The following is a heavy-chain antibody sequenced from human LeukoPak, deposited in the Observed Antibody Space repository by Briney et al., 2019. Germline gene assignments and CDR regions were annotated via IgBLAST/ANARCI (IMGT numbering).Heavy chain of an antibody. D-gene: IGHD2-15*01. V-gene: IGHV3-21*01. CDR3: ARDGCSGGSCYLQGYYYGMDV. CDR1: GFTFSSYS. J-gene: IGHJ6*02. Sequence: GGSLRLSCAASGFTFSSYSMNWVRQAPGKGLEWVSSISSSSYIYYADSVKGRFTISRDNAKNSLYLQMNSLRAEDTAVYYCARDGCSGGSCYLQGYYYGMDVWGQGTTVTVSS. CDR2: ISSSSYI.